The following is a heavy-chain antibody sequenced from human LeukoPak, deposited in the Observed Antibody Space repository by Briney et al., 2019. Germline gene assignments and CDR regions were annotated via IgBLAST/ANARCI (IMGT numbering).Heavy chain of an antibody. Sequence: PSETLSLTCAVSGVSFSNYYWCWIRQSPGKGLEWIGEINYSGTPTYNPSLKSRVTISVDVSKNQVSLNLRSVTAADTAVYYCARHRRITMVRGVIIHYYMDVWGKGTTVTISS. CDR1: GVSFSNYY. J-gene: IGHJ6*03. CDR2: INYSGTP. CDR3: ARHRRITMVRGVIIHYYMDV. D-gene: IGHD3-10*01. V-gene: IGHV4-34*01.